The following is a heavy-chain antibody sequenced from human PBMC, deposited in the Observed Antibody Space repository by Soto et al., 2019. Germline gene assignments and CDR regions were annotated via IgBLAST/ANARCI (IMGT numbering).Heavy chain of an antibody. CDR2: IIPIFGTA. CDR3: VREEGNGGYGANWFDP. D-gene: IGHD5-12*01. CDR1: GGTFSSYA. V-gene: IGHV1-69*01. Sequence: QVQLVQSGAEVKKPGSSVKVSCKASGGTFSSYAISWVRQAPGQGLEWMGGIIPIFGTANYAQKFQGRVTITADESTSTAYMELSSLRSEDTAVYYCVREEGNGGYGANWFDPWGQGTLVTVSS. J-gene: IGHJ5*02.